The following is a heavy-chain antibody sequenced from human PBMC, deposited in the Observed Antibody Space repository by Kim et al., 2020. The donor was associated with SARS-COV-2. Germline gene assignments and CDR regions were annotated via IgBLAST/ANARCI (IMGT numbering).Heavy chain of an antibody. J-gene: IGHJ4*02. CDR3: ARDGIAVAEGYFDY. V-gene: IGHV7-4-1*02. D-gene: IGHD6-19*01. Sequence: AQGFTGRFVFSLDTSVSTAYLQISSLKAEDTAVYYCARDGIAVAEGYFDYWGQGTLVTVSS.